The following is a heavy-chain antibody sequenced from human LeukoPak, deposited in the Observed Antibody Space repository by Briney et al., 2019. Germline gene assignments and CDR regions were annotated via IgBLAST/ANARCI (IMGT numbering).Heavy chain of an antibody. CDR3: AKGREKYCTSTSCYHDY. CDR2: IRYDGDNK. CDR1: GFTFSSYG. D-gene: IGHD2-2*01. V-gene: IGHV3-30*02. J-gene: IGHJ4*02. Sequence: GGSLRLSCAAFGFTFSSYGMHWVRQAPGKGLEWVAFIRYDGDNKYYADSVKGRFTISRDNSENTLYLQMNSLRVEDTAVYFCAKGREKYCTSTSCYHDYWGQGTLVTVSS.